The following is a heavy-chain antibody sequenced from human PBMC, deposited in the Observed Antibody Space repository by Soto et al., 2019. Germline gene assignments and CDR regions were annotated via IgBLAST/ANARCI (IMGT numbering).Heavy chain of an antibody. CDR2: IYSAGST. V-gene: IGHV3-53*04. Sequence: GGSLRLSCAAFGFSVNSNYMSWVRQAPGKGLEWVSVIYSAGSTHYADSVKGRFTVSRHDSKNTLFLQMDSLRLEDMALYYCAKGKKSCDNPGCYGPFESWGQGTLVTVSS. CDR3: AKGKKSCDNPGCYGPFES. D-gene: IGHD2-2*01. J-gene: IGHJ4*02. CDR1: GFSVNSNY.